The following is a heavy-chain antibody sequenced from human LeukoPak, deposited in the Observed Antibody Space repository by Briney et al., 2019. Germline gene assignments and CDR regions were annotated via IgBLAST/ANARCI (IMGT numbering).Heavy chain of an antibody. CDR1: GFTFRAFD. CDR3: VRDSNYYAMDV. D-gene: IGHD2-8*01. J-gene: IGHJ6*02. Sequence: GGSLRLSCAASGFTFRAFDMHWVRQSAGKGLEWVSGIGPDGDIYYAASVKGRFTISRENGENYVHLQMNSLRAGDTAVYCCVRDSNYYAMDVWGQGTTVTVSS. V-gene: IGHV3-13*01. CDR2: IGPDGDI.